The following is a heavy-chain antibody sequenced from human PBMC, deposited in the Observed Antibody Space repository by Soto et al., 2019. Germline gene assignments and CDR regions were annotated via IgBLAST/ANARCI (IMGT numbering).Heavy chain of an antibody. V-gene: IGHV4-61*08. CDR3: ARESWNFGDYGVWFDY. CDR1: GGSISSGDYY. Sequence: SETLSLTCTVSGGSISSGDYYWSWIRQPPGKGLEWIGYIYYSGSTNYNPSLKSRVTISVDTSKNQFSLKLSSVTAADTAVYYCARESWNFGDYGVWFDYWGQGTLVTVS. D-gene: IGHD4-17*01. CDR2: IYYSGST. J-gene: IGHJ4*02.